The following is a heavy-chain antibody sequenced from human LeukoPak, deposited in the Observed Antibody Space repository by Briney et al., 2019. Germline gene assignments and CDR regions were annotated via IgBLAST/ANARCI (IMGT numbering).Heavy chain of an antibody. J-gene: IGHJ6*02. CDR2: IYYSGST. CDR1: GGSISSYY. CDR3: ASIVVVPAATKYYYYYYGMDV. D-gene: IGHD2-2*01. V-gene: IGHV4-30-4*01. Sequence: SETLSLTCTVSGGSISSYYWSWIRQPPGKGLEWIAYIYYSGSTYYNPSLESRVTISVDTSNNQFSLKLSSVTAADTAVYYCASIVVVPAATKYYYYYYGMDVWGQGTTVTVSS.